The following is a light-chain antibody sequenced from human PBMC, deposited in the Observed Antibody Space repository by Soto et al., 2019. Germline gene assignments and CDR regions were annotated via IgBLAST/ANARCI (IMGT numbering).Light chain of an antibody. Sequence: DIKMSQSPSSLSASVGDRVTITCRASQSISSYLNWYQQKPGKAPKLLIYAASSLQSGVPSRFSGSGSGTDFTLTISSLQPEDFATYYCQQSYSTPRTFGQGTKVDIK. CDR3: QQSYSTPRT. J-gene: IGKJ1*01. V-gene: IGKV1-39*01. CDR1: QSISSY. CDR2: AAS.